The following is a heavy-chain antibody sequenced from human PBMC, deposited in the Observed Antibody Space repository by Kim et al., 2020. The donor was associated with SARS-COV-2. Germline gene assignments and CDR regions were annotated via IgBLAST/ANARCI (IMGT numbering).Heavy chain of an antibody. CDR3: ARVLARPYFDY. Sequence: SETLSLTCAVYGGSFSGYYWSWIRQPPGKGLEWIGEINHSGSTNYNPSLKSRVTISVDTSKNQFSLKLSSVTAADTAVYYCARVLARPYFDYWGQGTLVT. J-gene: IGHJ4*02. V-gene: IGHV4-34*01. CDR1: GGSFSGYY. CDR2: INHSGST. D-gene: IGHD1-26*01.